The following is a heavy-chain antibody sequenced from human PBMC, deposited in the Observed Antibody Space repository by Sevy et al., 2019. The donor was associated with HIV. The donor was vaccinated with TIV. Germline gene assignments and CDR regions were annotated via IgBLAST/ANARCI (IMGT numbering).Heavy chain of an antibody. CDR3: AKGVIIVVVPAAYDY. J-gene: IGHJ4*02. Sequence: GGSLRLSCAASGFTFSSYAMSWVRQAPGKGLEWVSAISGSGGSTYYADSVKGRFTISRDNSKNTLYLRMNSLRAEDTAVYYCAKGVIIVVVPAAYDYWGQGTLVTVSS. V-gene: IGHV3-23*01. D-gene: IGHD2-2*01. CDR1: GFTFSSYA. CDR2: ISGSGGST.